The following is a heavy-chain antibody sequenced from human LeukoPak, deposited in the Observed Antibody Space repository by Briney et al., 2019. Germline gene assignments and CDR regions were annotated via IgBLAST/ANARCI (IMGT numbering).Heavy chain of an antibody. CDR3: ARVRQQPVGNDAFDI. CDR2: IYHSGST. Sequence: PSETLSLTCTVSGYSISSGYYWVWIRQPPGKGLEWIGSIYHSGSTYYNPSLKSRVTISVDTSKNQFSLKLSSVTAADTAVYYCARVRQQPVGNDAFDIWGQGTMVTASS. CDR1: GYSISSGYY. D-gene: IGHD6-13*01. V-gene: IGHV4-38-2*02. J-gene: IGHJ3*02.